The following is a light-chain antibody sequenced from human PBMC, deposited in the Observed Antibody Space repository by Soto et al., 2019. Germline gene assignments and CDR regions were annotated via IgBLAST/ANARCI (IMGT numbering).Light chain of an antibody. CDR1: QIVSSN. CDR3: HQYDSIVQT. V-gene: IGKV3D-15*01. CDR2: DAS. Sequence: ERVMTQSPATLSVSPCERATLSCRASQIVSSNLAWYQQKPGQPPRLLIYDASTRATATPERFSGSGSGTDFTLTISRLEPEDFAVYYCHQYDSIVQTFGQGTKVDNK. J-gene: IGKJ1*01.